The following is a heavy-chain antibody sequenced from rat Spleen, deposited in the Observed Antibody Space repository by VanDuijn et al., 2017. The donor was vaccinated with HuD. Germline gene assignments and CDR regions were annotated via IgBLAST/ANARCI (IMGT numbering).Heavy chain of an antibody. CDR1: GFSLTDYS. Sequence: EVQLKESGPGLVQPSQTLSLTCTVSGFSLTDYSVHWVRQPPGKGLEWMGIMWSGGGTAYNSLLKSRLSIRRDTSKSQVFLKMNSLQTEDTATYYCARGVMVVGDWGQGVMVTVSS. CDR2: MWSGGGT. D-gene: IGHD1-12*02. J-gene: IGHJ2*01. CDR3: ARGVMVVGD. V-gene: IGHV2S63*01.